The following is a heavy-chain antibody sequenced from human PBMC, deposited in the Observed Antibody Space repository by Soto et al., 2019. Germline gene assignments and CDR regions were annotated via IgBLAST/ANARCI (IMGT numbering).Heavy chain of an antibody. Sequence: GGSLRLSCAASGFTFSSYWMSWVRQAPGKGLEWVANIKQDGGEKYYVDSVKGRFTISRDNSKNTLYLQMNSLRAEDTAVYYCAKEKHGDYPVHFDYWGQGTLVTVSS. J-gene: IGHJ4*02. D-gene: IGHD4-17*01. V-gene: IGHV3-7*03. CDR1: GFTFSSYW. CDR3: AKEKHGDYPVHFDY. CDR2: IKQDGGEK.